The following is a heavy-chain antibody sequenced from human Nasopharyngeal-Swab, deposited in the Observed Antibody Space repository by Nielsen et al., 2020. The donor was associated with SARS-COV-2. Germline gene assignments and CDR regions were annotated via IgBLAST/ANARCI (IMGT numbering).Heavy chain of an antibody. Sequence: WVRQAPGQRLEWRGWLNAGNGNTKYSQKFQGRVTMTRDTSASKAYMELSRLRSEDTAVYYCARGRLSNYYGMDVWGKGTTVTVSS. J-gene: IGHJ6*04. V-gene: IGHV1-3*01. CDR3: ARGRLSNYYGMDV. CDR2: LNAGNGNT. D-gene: IGHD3-16*02.